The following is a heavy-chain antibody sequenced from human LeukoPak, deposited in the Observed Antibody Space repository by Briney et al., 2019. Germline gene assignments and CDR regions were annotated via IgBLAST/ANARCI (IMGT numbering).Heavy chain of an antibody. Sequence: SETLSLTCTVSGDSMTNYYWNWIRQPPGKGLEWIGYIHHSGTTNYNPSLKSRVTISVDTSKNQFSLKLSSVTAADTAVYYCARGYCSGGSCYYYYGMDVWGQGTTVTVSS. CDR3: ARGYCSGGSCYYYYGMDV. CDR1: GDSMTNYY. D-gene: IGHD2-15*01. CDR2: IHHSGTT. V-gene: IGHV4-59*08. J-gene: IGHJ6*02.